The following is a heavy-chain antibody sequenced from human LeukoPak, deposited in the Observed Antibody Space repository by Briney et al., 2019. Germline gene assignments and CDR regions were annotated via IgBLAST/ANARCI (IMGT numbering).Heavy chain of an antibody. CDR1: GFTFDDYG. D-gene: IGHD5-24*01. CDR3: VRDKDGYNF. CDR2: LNWNGDST. J-gene: IGHJ4*02. Sequence: GGSLRLSCAASGFTFDDYGMSWVRQAPGKGLEWVSGLNWNGDSTGYAESVKGRFTISRDNAKNSVYLQMNSLRAEDTALYYCVRDKDGYNFWGQGTLVSVSS. V-gene: IGHV3-20*04.